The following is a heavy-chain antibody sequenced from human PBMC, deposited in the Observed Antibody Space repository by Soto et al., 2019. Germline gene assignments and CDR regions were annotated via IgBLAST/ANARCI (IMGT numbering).Heavy chain of an antibody. V-gene: IGHV2-5*01. CDR2: IYWNDDK. J-gene: IGHJ5*02. CDR3: AHGPRHGNIEYSSSVRFDP. CDR1: GFSLSTSGVG. Sequence: SGPTLVNPTQTLTLTCTFSGFSLSTSGVGVGWIRQPPGKALEWLALIYWNDDKRYSPSLKSRLTITKDTSKNQVVLTMTNMDPVDTATYYCAHGPRHGNIEYSSSVRFDPWGQGTLVTVSS. D-gene: IGHD6-6*01.